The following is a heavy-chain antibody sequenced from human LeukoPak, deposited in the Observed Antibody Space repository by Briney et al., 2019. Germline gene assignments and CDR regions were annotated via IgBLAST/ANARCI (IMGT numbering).Heavy chain of an antibody. D-gene: IGHD3-10*01. J-gene: IGHJ4*02. Sequence: GGSLRLSCAASGFTFSDYYMSWIRLAPGKGLEWISYMSTGSSYTNYADSVMGRFTISRDNAKNSLYLQMNSLRAEDTAVYYCARAEDGSITGFDYWGQGTLVTVSS. CDR2: MSTGSSYT. V-gene: IGHV3-11*06. CDR1: GFTFSDYY. CDR3: ARAEDGSITGFDY.